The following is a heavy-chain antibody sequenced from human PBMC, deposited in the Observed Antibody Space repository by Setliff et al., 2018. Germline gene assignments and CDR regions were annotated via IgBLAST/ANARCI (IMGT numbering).Heavy chain of an antibody. CDR3: ARMSGFLYMDV. V-gene: IGHV4-39*07. CDR2: MYFSGST. CDR1: GGSISTNSYY. D-gene: IGHD3-3*01. J-gene: IGHJ6*03. Sequence: SETLSLTCTVSGGSISTNSYYWGWIRQPPGKGLEWIGSMYFSGSTYYNPSVKSRVTIPVDTSKNQFSLKLDSVTAADTAVYYCARMSGFLYMDVWGKGTTVTVSS.